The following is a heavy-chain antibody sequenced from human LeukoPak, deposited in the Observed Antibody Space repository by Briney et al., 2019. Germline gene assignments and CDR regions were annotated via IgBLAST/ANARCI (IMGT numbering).Heavy chain of an antibody. CDR2: IYYSGST. CDR1: GGSISSSSYY. V-gene: IGHV4-39*02. D-gene: IGHD3-10*01. CDR3: AREGSVLLWFGELLGYFDY. Sequence: PSETLSLTCTVSGGSISSSSYYWGWIRQPPGKGLEWIGSIYYSGSTYYNPSLKSRVTISVDTSKNQFSLKLSSVTAADTAVYYCAREGSVLLWFGELLGYFDYWGQGTLVTVSS. J-gene: IGHJ4*02.